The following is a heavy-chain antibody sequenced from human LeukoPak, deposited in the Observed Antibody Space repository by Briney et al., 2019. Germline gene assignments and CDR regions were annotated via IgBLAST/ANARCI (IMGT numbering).Heavy chain of an antibody. Sequence: GASVKVSCKASGYTFTSYYMHWVRQAPGQGLEWMGIINPSGGSTSYAQKSQGRVTMTRDMSTSTVYMELSSLRSEDTAVYYCARGPPIAVAGTNFDYWGQGTLVTVSS. CDR1: GYTFTSYY. CDR3: ARGPPIAVAGTNFDY. V-gene: IGHV1-46*01. D-gene: IGHD6-19*01. CDR2: INPSGGST. J-gene: IGHJ4*02.